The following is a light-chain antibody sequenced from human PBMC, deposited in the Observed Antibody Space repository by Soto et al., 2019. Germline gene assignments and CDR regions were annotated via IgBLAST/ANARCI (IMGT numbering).Light chain of an antibody. Sequence: DIQMTQAPSTLSASVGDRVTITCRASQSITTWLAWYQQKPGKAPKLLIYKAINLQSGVPSRFSGSGSGTEFTLTISSLQPDDFGTYYCQRYNDYQYVFGQGTNLDMK. J-gene: IGKJ2*01. CDR2: KAI. V-gene: IGKV1-5*03. CDR1: QSITTW. CDR3: QRYNDYQYV.